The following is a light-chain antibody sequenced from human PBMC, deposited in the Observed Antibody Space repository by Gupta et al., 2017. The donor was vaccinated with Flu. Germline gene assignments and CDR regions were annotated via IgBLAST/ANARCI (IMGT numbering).Light chain of an antibody. CDR3: QSYDTYVNSCV. V-gene: IGLV1-40*01. CDR2: YNT. J-gene: IGLJ3*02. CDR1: TSNIVANYD. Sequence: VTISSTGTTSNIVANYDLHWSHPLPAPAPNLLLYYNTNRRSAVSDRFSGSKSGTSAALATTRLQAEDVADFYCQSYDTYVNSCVFGGGTKLTVL.